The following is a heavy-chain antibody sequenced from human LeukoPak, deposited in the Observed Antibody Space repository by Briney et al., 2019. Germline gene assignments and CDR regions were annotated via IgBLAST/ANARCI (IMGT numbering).Heavy chain of an antibody. D-gene: IGHD3-10*01. CDR2: FDTLDGLT. CDR3: ARDNSLGERGVIIGY. CDR1: GFIFSNYA. J-gene: IGHJ4*02. V-gene: IGHV3-23*01. Sequence: GGSLRLSCAASGFIFSNYAMSWVRQAPGKGLEWVSSFDTLDGLTNYAESVKGRFTISRDNSKNTLFLQMNSLRAEDTAVYYCARDNSLGERGVIIGYWGQGTLVTVSS.